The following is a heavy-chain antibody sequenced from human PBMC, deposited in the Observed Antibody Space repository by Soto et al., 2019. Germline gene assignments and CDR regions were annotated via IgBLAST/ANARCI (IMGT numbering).Heavy chain of an antibody. D-gene: IGHD2-21*02. J-gene: IGHJ5*02. CDR2: ISSSGST. Sequence: KTSETLSLTCAVYGGSFSGYYWSWIRQFPGRGLEWIGCISSSGSTYYNPALNNRISLSLDTSQNQFSLKLLSVTAADTAIYYCARSGVTGIVIPSHWFDPWGQGTLVTVSS. V-gene: IGHV4-34*10. CDR3: ARSGVTGIVIPSHWFDP. CDR1: GGSFSGYY.